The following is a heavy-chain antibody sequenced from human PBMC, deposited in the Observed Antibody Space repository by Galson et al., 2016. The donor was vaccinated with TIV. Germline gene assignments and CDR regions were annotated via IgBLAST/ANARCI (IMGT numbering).Heavy chain of an antibody. V-gene: IGHV1-18*01. CDR2: ISGYNENT. Sequence: SVKVSCKASGYSFTSYGVSWVRQAPGQGLEWMGWISGYNENTYYTQNFQGRVTMTTDTSTSTAYLELRRLRSDDTAVYYCARDPISSPRVFSHYYDYGMDVWGQATTVTVS. J-gene: IGHJ6*02. CDR1: GYSFTSYG. CDR3: ARDPISSPRVFSHYYDYGMDV.